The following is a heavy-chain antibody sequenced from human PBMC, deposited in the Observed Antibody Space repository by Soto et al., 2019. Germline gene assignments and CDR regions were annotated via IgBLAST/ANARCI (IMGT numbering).Heavy chain of an antibody. V-gene: IGHV4-31*03. J-gene: IGHJ6*02. CDR3: ARDRSGYVAYGMDV. CDR1: GGSISSGGYY. CDR2: IYYSGST. Sequence: SATLSLTCTVSGGSISSGGYYWSWIRQHPGKGLEWIGYIYYSGSTYYNPSLKSRVTISVDTSKNQFSLKLSSVTAADTAVYYCARDRSGYVAYGMDVWGQGTTVTVSS. D-gene: IGHD3-22*01.